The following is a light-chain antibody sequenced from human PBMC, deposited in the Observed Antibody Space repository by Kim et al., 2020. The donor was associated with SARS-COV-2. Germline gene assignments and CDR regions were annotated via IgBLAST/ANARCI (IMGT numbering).Light chain of an antibody. J-gene: IGLJ2*01. CDR1: SPRSYY. V-gene: IGLV3-19*01. Sequence: ALGKTVRITCQGDSPRSYYASWYQQKPGQAPVLVIYGKNNRPSGIPDRFSGSSSGNTASLTITGAQAEDEADYYCNSRDSSGNHVVFGGGTQLTVL. CDR3: NSRDSSGNHVV. CDR2: GKN.